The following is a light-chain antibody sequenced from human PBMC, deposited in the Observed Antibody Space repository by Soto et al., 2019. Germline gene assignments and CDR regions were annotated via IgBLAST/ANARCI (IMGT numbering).Light chain of an antibody. CDR1: SLKIGSND. Sequence: QSVLTQPPSASGTPGQRVSFSFSGSSLKIGSNDVYWYQQLPGTAPKLLMYRNDQRPSGVPDRFSGSKSGTSASLAISGLRSEDEADYYCAAWDDSLSGPDYVFGTGTKVTVL. CDR2: RND. V-gene: IGLV1-47*01. CDR3: AAWDDSLSGPDYV. J-gene: IGLJ1*01.